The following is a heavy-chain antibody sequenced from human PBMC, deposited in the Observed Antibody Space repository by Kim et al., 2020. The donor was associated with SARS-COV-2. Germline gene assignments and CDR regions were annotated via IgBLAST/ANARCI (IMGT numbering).Heavy chain of an antibody. J-gene: IGHJ4*02. CDR1: GGTFSSYA. CDR2: IIPIFGTA. D-gene: IGHD2-15*01. CDR3: ARGGYDCSGGSCYGGGGYFDY. V-gene: IGHV1-69*13. Sequence: SVKVSCKASGGTFSSYAISWVRQAPGQGLEWMGGIIPIFGTANYAQKFQGRVTITADESTSTAYMELSSLRSEYTAVYYCARGGYDCSGGSCYGGGGYFDYWGQGTLVTVSS.